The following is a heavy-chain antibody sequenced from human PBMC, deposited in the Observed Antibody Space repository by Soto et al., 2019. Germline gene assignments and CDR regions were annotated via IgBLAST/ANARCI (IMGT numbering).Heavy chain of an antibody. CDR1: GGSISSGGYY. CDR2: IYHSGST. V-gene: IGHV4-30-2*01. J-gene: IGHJ5*02. CDR3: ARAYYYGDYVAGAANRGSDRRRFWFDP. D-gene: IGHD4-17*01. Sequence: PSETLSLTCTVSGGSISSGGYYWSWIRQPPGKGLEWIGYIYHSGSTYYNPSLKSRVTISVDRSKNQFSLKLSSVTAADTAVYYCARAYYYGDYVAGAANRGSDRRRFWFDPWGQGTLVTVSS.